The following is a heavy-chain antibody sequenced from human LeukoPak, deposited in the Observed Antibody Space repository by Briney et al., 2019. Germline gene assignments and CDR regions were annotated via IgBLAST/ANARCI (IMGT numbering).Heavy chain of an antibody. CDR3: ATTTGYSSSWFDP. V-gene: IGHV4-34*01. CDR2: INHSGST. J-gene: IGHJ5*02. D-gene: IGHD6-13*01. CDR1: GGSFSGYY. Sequence: SETLSLTCAVYGGSFSGYYWSWIRQPPGKGLEWIGEINHSGSTNYNPSLKSRVTISVDTSKNQFSLKLSSVTAADTAVYYCATTTGYSSSWFDPWGQGTLVTVSS.